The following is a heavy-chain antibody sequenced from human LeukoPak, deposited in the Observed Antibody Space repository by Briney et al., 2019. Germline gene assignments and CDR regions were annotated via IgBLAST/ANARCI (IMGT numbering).Heavy chain of an antibody. V-gene: IGHV3-7*01. CDR2: IKTDGSEK. J-gene: IGHJ4*02. Sequence: PGGSLRLSCAASGFTFSSFWMSWVRQAPGKGLGWVANIKTDGSEKYYVDSVKGRFTISRDNAKNLLSLQMNSLSAEDTAVYYCTRDWGGVAAGIDYWGQGTLVTVSS. CDR1: GFTFSSFW. D-gene: IGHD6-13*01. CDR3: TRDWGGVAAGIDY.